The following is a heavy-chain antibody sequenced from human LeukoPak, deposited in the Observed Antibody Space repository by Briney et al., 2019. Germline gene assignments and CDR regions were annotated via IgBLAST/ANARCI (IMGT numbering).Heavy chain of an antibody. CDR2: IKVDGSER. J-gene: IGHJ4*02. Sequence: PGGSLRLSCAASDFSFRSYWMSWVRQSPGRGLEWVANIKVDGSERYYVDSVKGRFTLSRDNAKNSLYLQMNSLRAEDTAVYFCATDGDDGSHYYGDYWGQGILVTVSS. D-gene: IGHD3-22*01. V-gene: IGHV3-7*01. CDR3: ATDGDDGSHYYGDY. CDR1: DFSFRSYW.